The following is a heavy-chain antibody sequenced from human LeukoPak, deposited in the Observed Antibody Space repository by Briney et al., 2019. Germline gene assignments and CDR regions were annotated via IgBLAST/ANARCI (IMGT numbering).Heavy chain of an antibody. D-gene: IGHD1-14*01. CDR1: GGSVSDYY. CDR3: ARVSHWYFDL. Sequence: SETLSLTCTVSGGSVSDYYWSWIRQPPGKGLEWIGYIYNSGSTNYNPSLKSRVTISVDTSKNQFSLNLSSVTAADTAVYYCARVSHWYFDLWGRGTLVTVSS. CDR2: IYNSGST. V-gene: IGHV4-4*09. J-gene: IGHJ2*01.